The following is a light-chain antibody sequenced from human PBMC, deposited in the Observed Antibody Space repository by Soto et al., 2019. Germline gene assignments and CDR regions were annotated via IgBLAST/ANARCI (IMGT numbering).Light chain of an antibody. V-gene: IGKV3-20*01. J-gene: IGKJ1*01. CDR3: QQYGSSGT. CDR1: QSVSNNY. CDR2: GAS. Sequence: EIVLTQSPGTLSLSPWERATLSCRASQSVSNNYLAWSKQKPGQAPRLLIYGASNRATGIPDRFSGSGSGTDFTLTIRRLEPEDFAVDYCQQYGSSGTFGQGTKVDIK.